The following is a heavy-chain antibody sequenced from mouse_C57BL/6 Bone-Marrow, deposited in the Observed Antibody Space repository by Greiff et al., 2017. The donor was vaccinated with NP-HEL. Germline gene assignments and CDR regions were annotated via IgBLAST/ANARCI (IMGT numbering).Heavy chain of an antibody. CDR2: IDPETGGT. CDR1: GYTFTDYE. V-gene: IGHV1-15*01. D-gene: IGHD2-3*01. J-gene: IGHJ4*01. Sequence: QVQLKQSGAELVRPGASVTLSCKASGYTFTDYEMHWVKQTPVHGLEWIGAIDPETGGTAYNQKFKGKAILTADKSSSTAYMELRSLTSEDSAVYYCRRRGYDGYYPHYAMDYWGQGTSVTVSS. CDR3: RRRGYDGYYPHYAMDY.